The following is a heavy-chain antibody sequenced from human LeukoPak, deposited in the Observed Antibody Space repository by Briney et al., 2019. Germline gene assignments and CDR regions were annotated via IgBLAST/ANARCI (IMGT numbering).Heavy chain of an antibody. CDR3: AKEGENGSGSYYNYFDY. V-gene: IGHV3-23*01. CDR1: GFTFSSYA. CDR2: ISGSGGST. J-gene: IGHJ4*02. Sequence: GGSLRLSCAASGFTFSSYAMSWVRQAPGKGLEWVSAISGSGGSTYYADSVKGRFTISRDNSKNTLYLQMNSLRAEDTAVYYCAKEGENGSGSYYNYFDYWGQGTLVTVSS. D-gene: IGHD3-10*01.